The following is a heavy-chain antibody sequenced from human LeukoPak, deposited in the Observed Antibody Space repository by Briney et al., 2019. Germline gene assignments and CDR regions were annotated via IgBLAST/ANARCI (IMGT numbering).Heavy chain of an antibody. D-gene: IGHD2-8*02. CDR2: FDPEDGET. CDR3: ARHRAGGYCAVGDCFVHTF. CDR1: GYTLTELS. V-gene: IGHV1-24*01. J-gene: IGHJ4*02. Sequence: ASVKVSCKVSGYTLTELSMHRVRQAPGKGLEWMGGFDPEDGETIYAQKFQGRVTMTEDTSTNTAYMELRSLRSDDTAVYYCARHRAGGYCAVGDCFVHTFWGQGTLVTVSS.